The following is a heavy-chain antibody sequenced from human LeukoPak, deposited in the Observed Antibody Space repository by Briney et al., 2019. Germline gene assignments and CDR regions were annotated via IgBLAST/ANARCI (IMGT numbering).Heavy chain of an antibody. CDR2: IYTSGST. CDR3: ARGQWLSKGAFDI. CDR1: GGSISSGSYY. D-gene: IGHD6-19*01. Sequence: SQTLSLTCTVSGGSISSGSYYWSWIRQPAGKGLEWIGRIYTSGSTNYNPSLKSRVTISVDTSKNQFSLKLSSVTAADTAVYYCARGQWLSKGAFDIWGQGTMVTVSS. J-gene: IGHJ3*02. V-gene: IGHV4-61*02.